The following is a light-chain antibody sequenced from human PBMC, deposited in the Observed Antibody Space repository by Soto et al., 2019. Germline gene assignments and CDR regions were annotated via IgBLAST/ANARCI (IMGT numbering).Light chain of an antibody. CDR3: HHRSNWPPEDT. J-gene: IGKJ2*01. V-gene: IGKV3-11*01. Sequence: EVLLTQSPATLSFTPGESATLSCRASQPINTYLGWYQQKSGQSPRLLIYDASNRAADIPARFSASGFGTDFTLPIRSLKPEDFGTYYCHHRSNWPPEDTFGQGTKLEI. CDR2: DAS. CDR1: QPINTY.